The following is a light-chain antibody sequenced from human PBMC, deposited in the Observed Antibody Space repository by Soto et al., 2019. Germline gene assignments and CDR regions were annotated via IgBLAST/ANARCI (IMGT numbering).Light chain of an antibody. Sequence: QSALTQPASVSGSPGQSITISCTGTSSDVGRYKLVSWYQQHPGKAPKLMIYDVTNRPSGVSNRFSGSKSGNTASLTISGLQAEDEADYYCSSYTTSTPLIFGGGTQLTVL. V-gene: IGLV2-14*03. CDR2: DVT. CDR1: SSDVGRYKL. J-gene: IGLJ2*01. CDR3: SSYTTSTPLI.